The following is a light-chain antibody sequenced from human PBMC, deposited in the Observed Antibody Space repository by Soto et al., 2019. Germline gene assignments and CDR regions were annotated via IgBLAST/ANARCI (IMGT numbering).Light chain of an antibody. J-gene: IGKJ1*01. CDR2: KTS. Sequence: DVQMTQSPSTLSASIGDRVTITCRASQRIDPWLAWFQQKPGKAPKVLISKTSTLQSGVPSRFSASGSGTEFTLTISSLQPADFATYYCQQYDGSSPWTFGQGTKVDI. CDR3: QQYDGSSPWT. CDR1: QRIDPW. V-gene: IGKV1-5*03.